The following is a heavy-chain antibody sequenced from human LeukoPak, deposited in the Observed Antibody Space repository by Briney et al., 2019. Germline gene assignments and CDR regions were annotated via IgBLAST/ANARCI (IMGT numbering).Heavy chain of an antibody. CDR1: GYTFTSYD. D-gene: IGHD6-13*01. CDR2: MNPNSGNT. J-gene: IGHJ4*02. CDR3: ARGIAAAGGDY. V-gene: IGHV1-8*03. Sequence: ASVKVSCKASGYTFTSYDINWVRQATGQGLEWMGWMNPNSGNTGYAQKFQGRVTITRNTSISTAYMELRSLRSDDTAVYYCARGIAAAGGDYWGQGTLVTVSS.